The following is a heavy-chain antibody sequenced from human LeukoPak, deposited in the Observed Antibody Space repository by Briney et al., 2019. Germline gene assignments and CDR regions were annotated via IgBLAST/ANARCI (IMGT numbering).Heavy chain of an antibody. Sequence: PGGSLRLSCAASGFTFSSYAMSWVRQAPGKGLEWVSAISGSGGSTYYADSVKGRFTISRDNSKNTLYLQMNSLRAEDTAVYYCAEKEGAVAGPNYFDYWGQGTLVTVSS. D-gene: IGHD6-19*01. CDR1: GFTFSSYA. CDR3: AEKEGAVAGPNYFDY. CDR2: ISGSGGST. J-gene: IGHJ4*02. V-gene: IGHV3-23*01.